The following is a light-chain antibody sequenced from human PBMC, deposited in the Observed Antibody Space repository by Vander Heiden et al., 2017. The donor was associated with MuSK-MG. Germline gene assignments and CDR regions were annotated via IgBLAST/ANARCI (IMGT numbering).Light chain of an antibody. Sequence: SSELSQDPAVSVSLGQTVMSTCQGDSLRSYYASWYQQKPGQAPVLVIYGKNNRPSGIPDRFSGSSSGNTASLTITGAQAEDEADYYCNSRDSSGNHQVFGGGTKLTVL. J-gene: IGLJ2*01. CDR3: NSRDSSGNHQV. CDR1: SLRSYY. CDR2: GKN. V-gene: IGLV3-19*01.